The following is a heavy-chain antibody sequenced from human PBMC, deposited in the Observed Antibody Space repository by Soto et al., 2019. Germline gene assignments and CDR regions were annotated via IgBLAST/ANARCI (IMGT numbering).Heavy chain of an antibody. CDR1: GYTLSNYY. CDR2: LNPSAGNT. V-gene: IGHV1-46*01. Sequence: QVQLVQSGAEVKKPGASVTVSCKASGYTLSNYYIHWVRQAPGQGLEWMGILNPSAGNTNYARKFQGRVTVTRDTSTDTVYMELNSLRSEDTAVYYCARGRGTPAWLLYYALDVWGQGTTVIVSS. J-gene: IGHJ6*01. D-gene: IGHD1-1*01. CDR3: ARGRGTPAWLLYYALDV.